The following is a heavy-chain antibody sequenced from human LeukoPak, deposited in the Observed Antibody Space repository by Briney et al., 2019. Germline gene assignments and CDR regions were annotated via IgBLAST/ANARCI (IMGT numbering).Heavy chain of an antibody. V-gene: IGHV4-61*02. D-gene: IGHD5-12*01. CDR3: ARDSGYSGYDHDAFDI. J-gene: IGHJ3*02. Sequence: PSETLSLTCTVSGGSISSGNYYWSWIRQPAGRGLEWIGRIYTSGSTTYNPSLKSRVTISVDTSKNQFSLKLSSVTAADTAVYYCARDSGYSGYDHDAFDIWGQGKMVTVSS. CDR2: IYTSGST. CDR1: GGSISSGNYY.